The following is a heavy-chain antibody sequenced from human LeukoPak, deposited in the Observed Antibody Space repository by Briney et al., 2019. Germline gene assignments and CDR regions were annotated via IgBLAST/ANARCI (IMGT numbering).Heavy chain of an antibody. V-gene: IGHV3-23*01. CDR3: AKNRRVEATPVDY. CDR2: LSGTGGST. D-gene: IGHD2-15*01. J-gene: IGHJ4*02. CDR1: GFKFGNYA. Sequence: PGASLRLSCEASGFKFGNYATTWVRQAPGKGLEWVSTLSGTGGSTYYADSVKGRFTISRDNSENTLFLQMNSLKAEDTAIYYCAKNRRVEATPVDYWGQGPLVTVSS.